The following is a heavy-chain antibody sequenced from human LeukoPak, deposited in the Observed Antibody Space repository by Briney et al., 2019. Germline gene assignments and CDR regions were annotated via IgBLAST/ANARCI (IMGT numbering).Heavy chain of an antibody. V-gene: IGHV3-53*01. CDR1: GFTVSGTH. CDR3: AKDEVTSGGGLAS. J-gene: IGHJ4*02. Sequence: TGGSLRLSCAASGFTVSGTHMSWVRQPPGKGLEWVSAMYTGGTTYYADSVRGRFTISRDTSKNTLYLHMNIVRVEDTAVYYCAKDEVTSGGGLASWGQGTLVTVSS. D-gene: IGHD3-16*01. CDR2: MYTGGTT.